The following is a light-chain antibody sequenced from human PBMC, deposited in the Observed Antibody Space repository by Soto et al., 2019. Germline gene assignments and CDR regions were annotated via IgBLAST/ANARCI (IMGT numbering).Light chain of an antibody. J-gene: IGKJ1*01. Sequence: DIVMTQSPDSLAVSLGERATIDCKSSQTVLYISNNKNYLAWYQQKPGQPPKLLIYWASTRESGVPDRFSGSGSATDFTLTIRSLQEDDVAVYYCQQFFTTPWTFGRGTKVEIK. CDR3: QQFFTTPWT. CDR2: WAS. CDR1: QTVLYISNNKNY. V-gene: IGKV4-1*01.